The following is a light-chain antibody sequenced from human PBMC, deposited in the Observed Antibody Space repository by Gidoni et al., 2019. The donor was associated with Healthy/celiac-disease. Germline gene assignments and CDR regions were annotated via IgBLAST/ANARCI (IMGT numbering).Light chain of an antibody. CDR2: LGS. J-gene: IGKJ4*01. Sequence: IVTTQSPLSLPVTPGEPASISCRSSHSLLHSNGYHYVDWYLQKPGQSQQILIYLGSNRASGVPDRFSGSGSGTDFTLKSSRVEAEDVGVYYCMQALQTPTFGGGTKVEIK. CDR1: HSLLHSNGYHY. CDR3: MQALQTPT. V-gene: IGKV2-28*01.